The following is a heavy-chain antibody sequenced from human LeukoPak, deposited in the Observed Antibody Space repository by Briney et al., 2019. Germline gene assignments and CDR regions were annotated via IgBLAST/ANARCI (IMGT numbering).Heavy chain of an antibody. D-gene: IGHD2-2*01. J-gene: IGHJ4*02. CDR1: GYTFTGYY. Sequence: ASVTVSCKASGYTFTGYYMDWVRQAPGQGLEWVGWINPKSGGTNYAQKFQGWVTMTRDTSISTAYMELSRLRSADTAVYYCARGYCSSTSCYFYFDYWGQGTLVTVSS. CDR3: ARGYCSSTSCYFYFDY. V-gene: IGHV1-2*04. CDR2: INPKSGGT.